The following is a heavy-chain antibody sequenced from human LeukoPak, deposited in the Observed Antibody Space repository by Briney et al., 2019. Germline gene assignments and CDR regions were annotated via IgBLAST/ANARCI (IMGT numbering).Heavy chain of an antibody. CDR2: ISSSSGNII. CDR1: GFSFRSYS. D-gene: IGHD1/OR15-1a*01. Sequence: GGSLRLSCVASGFSFRSYSMNWVRQAPGKGLEWVSYISSSSGNIIYYADSVKGRFTISRDNAKNSLYLKMNSLRVEDTAVYYCASGKWKNGYYMDVWGKGTTVTVSS. CDR3: ASGKWKNGYYMDV. V-gene: IGHV3-48*04. J-gene: IGHJ6*03.